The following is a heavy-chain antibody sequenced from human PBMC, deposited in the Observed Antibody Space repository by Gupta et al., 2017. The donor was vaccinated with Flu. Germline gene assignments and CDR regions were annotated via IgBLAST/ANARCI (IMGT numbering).Heavy chain of an antibody. CDR2: INHSGST. V-gene: IGHV4-34*01. Sequence: YGSWSGRPPGKGLQWIVYINHSGSTKYNSSLKGRVTLSVDTSKKQFSLELTSVTAADTGVYFCARAISGYDAYFDYWGQGTVVTVSS. CDR3: ARAISGYDAYFDY. D-gene: IGHD5-12*01. J-gene: IGHJ4*02. CDR1: Y.